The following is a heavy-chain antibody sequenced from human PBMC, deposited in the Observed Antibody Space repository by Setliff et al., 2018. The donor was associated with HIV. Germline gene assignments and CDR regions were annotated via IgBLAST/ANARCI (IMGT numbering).Heavy chain of an antibody. CDR1: AGSFSDYY. D-gene: IGHD6-6*01. CDR2: INHSGST. CDR3: ATSGYSSSSGGDWFDP. Sequence: SETLSLTCAVYAGSFSDYYWSWIRQPPGKGLEWIGEINHSGSTKYNQSLRSRLTISVDTSKNQFSLKLSSVTVADTAVYYCATSGYSSSSGGDWFDPWGQGTVGTVSS. V-gene: IGHV4-34*01. J-gene: IGHJ5*02.